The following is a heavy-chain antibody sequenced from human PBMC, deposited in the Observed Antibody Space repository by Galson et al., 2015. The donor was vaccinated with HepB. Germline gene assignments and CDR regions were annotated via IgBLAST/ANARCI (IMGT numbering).Heavy chain of an antibody. CDR2: ISYDGSNK. Sequence: SLRLSCAASGFTFSSYAMHWVRQAPGKGLEWVAVISYDGSNKYYADSVKGRFTISRDNSKNTLYLQMNSLRAEDTAVYYCARDRRGYSTVGYFDYWGQGTLVTVSS. CDR1: GFTFSSYA. V-gene: IGHV3-30-3*01. D-gene: IGHD3-3*01. J-gene: IGHJ4*02. CDR3: ARDRRGYSTVGYFDY.